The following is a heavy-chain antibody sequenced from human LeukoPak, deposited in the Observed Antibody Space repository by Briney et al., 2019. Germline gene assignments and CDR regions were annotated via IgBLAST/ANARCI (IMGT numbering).Heavy chain of an antibody. J-gene: IGHJ4*02. V-gene: IGHV4-61*02. D-gene: IGHD2-2*01. CDR3: ASPPAIDY. CDR2: ISTIGST. Sequence: SQTLSLTCTVSSGSISSSNYYWSWIRQPAGKGLEWIGRISTIGSTNYNPSLNSRVTISIDTSKNQFSLKLSSVTAADTAVYYCASPPAIDYWGQGTLVTVSS. CDR1: SGSISSSNYY.